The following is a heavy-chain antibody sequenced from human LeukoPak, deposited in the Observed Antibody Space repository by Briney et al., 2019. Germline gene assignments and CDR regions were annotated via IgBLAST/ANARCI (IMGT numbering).Heavy chain of an antibody. V-gene: IGHV3-9*01. CDR3: AKDTSEGFGENNDAFDI. CDR2: ISWNSGSI. D-gene: IGHD3-10*01. CDR1: GFTFDDYA. J-gene: IGHJ3*02. Sequence: GGSLRLSCAASGFTFDDYAMHWVRHAPGKGLEWVSGISWNSGSIGYADSVKGRFTISRDNAKNSLYLQMNSLGAEDTALYYCAKDTSEGFGENNDAFDIWGQGTMVTVSS.